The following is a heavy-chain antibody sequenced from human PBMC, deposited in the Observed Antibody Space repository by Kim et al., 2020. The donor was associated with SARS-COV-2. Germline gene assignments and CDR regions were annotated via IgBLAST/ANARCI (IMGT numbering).Heavy chain of an antibody. J-gene: IGHJ6*02. D-gene: IGHD3-22*01. Sequence: SETLSLTCTVSGGSISSYYWSWIRQPAGKGLEWIGRIYTSGSTNYNPSLKSRVTMSVDTSKNQFSLKLSSVTAADTAVYYCARGGYYDSSVQAWYYYGMDVWGQGTTVTVSS. V-gene: IGHV4-4*07. CDR2: IYTSGST. CDR1: GGSISSYY. CDR3: ARGGYYDSSVQAWYYYGMDV.